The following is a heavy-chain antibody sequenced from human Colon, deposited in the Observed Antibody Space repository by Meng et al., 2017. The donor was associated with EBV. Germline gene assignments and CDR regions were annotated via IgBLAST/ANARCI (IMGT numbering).Heavy chain of an antibody. CDR1: GGSFRDYY. CDR3: ARRGPSGNFSP. J-gene: IGHJ5*02. V-gene: IGHV4-34*01. D-gene: IGHD3-10*01. CDR2: IDHRGNT. Sequence: QGQLPRCGEGLFKPSETLSRSCSVYGGSFRDYYWTWIRHPPGKGLEWIGEIDHRGNTKYNPSLKSRVTISLDTSKKQFSLKVSSVTAADSAVYYCARRGPSGNFSPWSQGALVTVSS.